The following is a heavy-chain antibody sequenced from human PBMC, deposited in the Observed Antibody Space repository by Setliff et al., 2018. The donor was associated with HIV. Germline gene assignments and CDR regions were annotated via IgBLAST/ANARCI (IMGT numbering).Heavy chain of an antibody. CDR3: ARGGGTMMSIPNRFDF. D-gene: IGHD3-22*01. CDR1: GGSISSSSYY. Sequence: NPSETLSLTCTVSGGSISSSSYYWGWIRQPPGRGLEWIGSIFYSGTTYYNPSLKSRVTVSVDTSKNQFSLNLSSVTAADTAVYFCARGGGTMMSIPNRFDFWGLGTLVTVSS. J-gene: IGHJ4*02. CDR2: IFYSGTT. V-gene: IGHV4-39*01.